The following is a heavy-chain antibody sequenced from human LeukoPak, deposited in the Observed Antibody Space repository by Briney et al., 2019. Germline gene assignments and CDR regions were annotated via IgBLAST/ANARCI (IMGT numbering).Heavy chain of an antibody. CDR2: IYYSGST. CDR3: ARLGIAAAGTAGYYYYYYYMDV. CDR1: GGSISSSSYY. J-gene: IGHJ6*03. Sequence: SETLSLTCTVSGGSISSSSYYWGWIRQPPGKGLEWIGSIYYSGSTYYNPSLKSRVTISVDTSKNQFSLKLSSVTAADTAVYYCARLGIAAAGTAGYYYYYYYMDVWGKGTTVTVSS. D-gene: IGHD6-13*01. V-gene: IGHV4-39*01.